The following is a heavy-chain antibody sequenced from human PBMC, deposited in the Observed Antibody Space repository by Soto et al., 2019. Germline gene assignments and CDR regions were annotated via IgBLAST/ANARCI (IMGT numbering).Heavy chain of an antibody. J-gene: IGHJ5*02. CDR2: ISAYNGNT. Sequence: QVQLVQSGAEVKKPGASVKVSCKSSGYTFTSYGISWVRQAPGQGFEWLGRISAYNGNTNYAQKLQGRVTMTTETSTSTAYMELRSLRYVDTAVYYCARIVGADRRWFDPGGQGPLVTVSS. CDR1: GYTFTSYG. CDR3: ARIVGADRRWFDP. V-gene: IGHV1-18*01. D-gene: IGHD1-26*01.